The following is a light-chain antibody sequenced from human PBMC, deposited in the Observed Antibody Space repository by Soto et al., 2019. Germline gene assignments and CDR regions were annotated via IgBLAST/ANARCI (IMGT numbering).Light chain of an antibody. V-gene: IGLV1-44*01. CDR1: SSNIGSNT. J-gene: IGLJ1*01. CDR3: AAWDDSLNGYV. Sequence: QSVLTQPPSASGTPGQRVTISCSGSSSNIGSNTVNWYQQLPGTAPKLLIYSNNQRPSGVPDRFSGSKSGTSASLAISGLQSEEEADYYCAAWDDSLNGYVCGTGTKVTVL. CDR2: SNN.